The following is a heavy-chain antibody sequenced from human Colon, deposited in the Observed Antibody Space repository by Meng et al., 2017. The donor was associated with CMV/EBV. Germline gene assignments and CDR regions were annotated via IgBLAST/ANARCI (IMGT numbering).Heavy chain of an antibody. J-gene: IGHJ4*02. CDR3: AREQSGYFDY. V-gene: IGHV3-7*01. CDR2: INGDGSRQ. Sequence: GGSLRLSCAASGLILSDYWMNWVRLAPGKGLEWVGNINGDGSRQDYVDSVEGRFTMIRDNARNSLYLQMNRLRAEDTGVYYCAREQSGYFDYWGQGTLVTVSS. CDR1: GLILSDYW. D-gene: IGHD3-3*01.